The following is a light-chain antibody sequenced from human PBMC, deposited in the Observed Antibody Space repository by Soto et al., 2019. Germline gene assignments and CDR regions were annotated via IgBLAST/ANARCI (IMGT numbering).Light chain of an antibody. CDR3: HPFAKGPS. J-gene: IGKJ4*01. CDR1: ESIRRD. CDR2: AAS. Sequence: EIVMTQSPATLSVSPGEGATLSCRTSESIRRDLAWYQQRPGQPPRLLIYAASTRATGIPARFSGSGSETEFTPTISSLASEGFGVFFCHPFAKGPSFGGGTKVEIK. V-gene: IGKV3-15*01.